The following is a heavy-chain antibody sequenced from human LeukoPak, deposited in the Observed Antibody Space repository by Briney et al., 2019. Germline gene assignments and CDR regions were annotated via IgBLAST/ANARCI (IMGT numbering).Heavy chain of an antibody. J-gene: IGHJ4*02. Sequence: SETLSLTCSVSGSVSDDSISDSYWSWIRQPPGKGLQWLGYVYYRGSTQYNPSLKSRVTISLDTSRNQFSLNLTSVTAADTAVYFCARGLASLRFGLSFFDSWGQGTLVTVSS. CDR2: VYYRGST. V-gene: IGHV4-59*01. CDR1: GSVSDDSISDSY. D-gene: IGHD3-3*02. CDR3: ARGLASLRFGLSFFDS.